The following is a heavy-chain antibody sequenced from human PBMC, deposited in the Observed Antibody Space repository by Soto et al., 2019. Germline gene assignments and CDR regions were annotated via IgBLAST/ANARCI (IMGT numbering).Heavy chain of an antibody. V-gene: IGHV3-21*01. Sequence: GGSLRLSCAASGFTFSSYSMNWVRQAPGKGLERVSSISSSSSYIYYADSVKGRFTISRDNAKNSLYLQMNSLRAEDTAVYYCARDSYDFWSGYYYYGMDVWGQGTTVTVSS. CDR2: ISSSSSYI. CDR1: GFTFSSYS. CDR3: ARDSYDFWSGYYYYGMDV. D-gene: IGHD3-3*01. J-gene: IGHJ6*02.